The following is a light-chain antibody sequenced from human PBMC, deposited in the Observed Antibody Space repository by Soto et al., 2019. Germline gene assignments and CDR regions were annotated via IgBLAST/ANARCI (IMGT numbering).Light chain of an antibody. CDR3: QRGCSTAWT. CDR1: QSISSY. J-gene: IGKJ1*01. Sequence: IQMTQSPSSLSESVGDRVTITCRASQSISSYLHWYQQRPGKAPKLLIYAASNLQRGVPSMFSASGSWTACTLTLNSLQHEDFATSYCQRGCSTAWTFGEGTKVEIK. V-gene: IGKV1-39*01. CDR2: AAS.